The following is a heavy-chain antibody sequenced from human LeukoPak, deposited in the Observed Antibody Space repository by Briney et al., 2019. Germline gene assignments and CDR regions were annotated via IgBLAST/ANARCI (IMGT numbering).Heavy chain of an antibody. CDR3: ARDRYCSGGSCSYFDY. J-gene: IGHJ4*02. V-gene: IGHV4-31*03. CDR2: IYYSGST. Sequence: SETLSLTCTVSGGSISSGGYYWSWIRQHPGKGLEWIGYIYYSGSTYYNPSLKGRVTISVDTSKNQFSLKLSSVTAADTAVYYCARDRYCSGGSCSYFDYWGQGTLVTVSS. D-gene: IGHD2-15*01. CDR1: GGSISSGGYY.